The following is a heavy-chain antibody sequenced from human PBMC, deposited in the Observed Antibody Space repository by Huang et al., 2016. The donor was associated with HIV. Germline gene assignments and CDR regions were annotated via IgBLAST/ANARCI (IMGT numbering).Heavy chain of an antibody. Sequence: VESGGRLVQPGGSIRLSCVGSTFRFGAYWMSWVRQPPGKGLEWGANIRKDESEKYYVDSVKGRFNISRDNAKKVVFLEMNNVRVEDTATYFCATKTAGMDIWGQGTTVTVS. CDR3: ATKTAGMDI. CDR1: TFRFGAYW. V-gene: IGHV3-7*03. CDR2: IRKDESEK. J-gene: IGHJ6*02. D-gene: IGHD1-7*01.